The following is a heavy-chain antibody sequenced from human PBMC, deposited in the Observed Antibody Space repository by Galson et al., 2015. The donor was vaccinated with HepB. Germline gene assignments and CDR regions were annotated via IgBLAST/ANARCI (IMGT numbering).Heavy chain of an antibody. V-gene: IGHV1-8*01. Sequence: SVKVSCKASGYTFTSYDINWVRQATGQGLEWMGWMNPNSGNTGYAQKFQGRVTMTRNTSISTAYMELSSLRSEDTAVYYCAFRGPYCSGGSCYGLQGWFDPWGQGTLVTVSS. CDR1: GYTFTSYD. J-gene: IGHJ5*02. D-gene: IGHD2-15*01. CDR3: AFRGPYCSGGSCYGLQGWFDP. CDR2: MNPNSGNT.